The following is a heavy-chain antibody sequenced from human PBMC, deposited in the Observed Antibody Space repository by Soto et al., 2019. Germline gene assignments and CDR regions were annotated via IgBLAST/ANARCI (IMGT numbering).Heavy chain of an antibody. CDR1: GFTFSNYA. J-gene: IGHJ4*02. CDR3: AKDLYDSRGYYNFDC. Sequence: GGSLRLSCVASGFTFSNYAMAWVRQAPGKGLEWVSAPRGSGDDTYYADSVKGRFTISRDNSKNTLYLQMNSLRAEDTAVYYCAKDLYDSRGYYNFDCWGQGTLVTVSS. V-gene: IGHV3-23*01. D-gene: IGHD3-22*01. CDR2: PRGSGDDT.